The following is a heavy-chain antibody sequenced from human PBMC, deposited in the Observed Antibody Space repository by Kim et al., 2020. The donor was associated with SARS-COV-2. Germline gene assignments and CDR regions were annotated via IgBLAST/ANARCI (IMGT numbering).Heavy chain of an antibody. CDR2: IWYDGSNK. CDR1: GFTFSSYG. D-gene: IGHD3-10*01. V-gene: IGHV3-33*01. Sequence: GGSLRLSCAASGFTFSSYGMHWVRQAPGKGLEWVAVIWYDGSNKYYADSVKGRFTISRDNSKNTLYLQMNSLRAEDTAVYSCARNAGGSGSYYYGMDVWGQGTTVTVSS. J-gene: IGHJ6*02. CDR3: ARNAGGSGSYYYGMDV.